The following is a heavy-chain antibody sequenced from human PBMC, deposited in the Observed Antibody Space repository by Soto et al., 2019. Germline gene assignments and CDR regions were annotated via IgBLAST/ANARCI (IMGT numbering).Heavy chain of an antibody. CDR1: GYTLTELS. Sequence: ASVKVSCKVSGYTLTELSMHWVRQAPGKGLEWMGGFDPEDGETIYAQKFQGRVTMTEDTSTDTVYMELSSLRSEDTAVYYCATGVLPRGLYGGKKPVDYWGQGTLVTVSS. D-gene: IGHD2-15*01. CDR3: ATGVLPRGLYGGKKPVDY. J-gene: IGHJ4*02. CDR2: FDPEDGET. V-gene: IGHV1-24*01.